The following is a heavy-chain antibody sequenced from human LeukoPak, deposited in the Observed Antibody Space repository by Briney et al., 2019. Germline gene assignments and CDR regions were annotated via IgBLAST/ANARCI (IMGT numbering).Heavy chain of an antibody. CDR3: AKQLGYCSDGSCYFPY. Sequence: GGSLRLSCAASGFTFSSSAMSWVRQAPGKGLEWVSAISNNGGYTYYADSVQGRFTISRDNSKSTLCLQMNSLRAEDMAVYYCAKQLGYCSDGSCYFPYWGQGTLVTVSS. CDR2: ISNNGGYT. V-gene: IGHV3-23*01. CDR1: GFTFSSSA. D-gene: IGHD2-15*01. J-gene: IGHJ4*02.